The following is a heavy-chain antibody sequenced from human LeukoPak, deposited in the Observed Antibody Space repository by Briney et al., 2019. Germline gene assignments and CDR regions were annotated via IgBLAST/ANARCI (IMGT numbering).Heavy chain of an antibody. V-gene: IGHV3-53*01. CDR3: ARGYSYGRFDY. J-gene: IGHJ4*02. Sequence: PGGSPRLSCAASGFTVSSNYMSWVRQAPGKGLEWVSVIYSGGSTYYADSVKGRFTISRDNSKNTLYLQMNSLRAEDTAVYYCARGYSYGRFDYWGQGTLVTVSS. D-gene: IGHD5-18*01. CDR1: GFTVSSNY. CDR2: IYSGGST.